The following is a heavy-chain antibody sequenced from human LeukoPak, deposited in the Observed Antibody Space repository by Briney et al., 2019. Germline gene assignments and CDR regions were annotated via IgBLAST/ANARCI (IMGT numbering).Heavy chain of an antibody. CDR2: IFSIFGTV. CDR3: AREGVGGTLKYQLLKYWFDP. Sequence: SVKVSCKASGGTFSSYAINWVRPAPGQGLEWMGGIFSIFGTVNNAQKSQGRVTITADESTSTAYMELSSLRSEDTAVYYCAREGVGGTLKYQLLKYWFDPWGQGTLVTVSS. CDR1: GGTFSSYA. J-gene: IGHJ5*02. D-gene: IGHD2-2*01. V-gene: IGHV1-69*13.